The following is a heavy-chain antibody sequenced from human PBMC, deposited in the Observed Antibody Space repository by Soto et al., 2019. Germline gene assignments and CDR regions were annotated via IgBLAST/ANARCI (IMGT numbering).Heavy chain of an antibody. J-gene: IGHJ4*02. Sequence: QVHLVESGGGVVQPGGSLRLSWVASGFTFSNFGMHWVRQAHGKGLEWVAVISNDERIKQYADSVRGRFAISRDNSKNTLYLQMTSMRDEDTAIYYCARGLRSVLDYWGQGTLITVSS. CDR1: GFTFSNFG. CDR2: ISNDERIK. V-gene: IGHV3-33*01. D-gene: IGHD6-6*01. CDR3: ARGLRSVLDY.